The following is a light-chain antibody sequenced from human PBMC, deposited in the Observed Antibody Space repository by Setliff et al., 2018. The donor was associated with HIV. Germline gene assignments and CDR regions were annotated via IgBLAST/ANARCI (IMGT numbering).Light chain of an antibody. CDR1: SSDVGSYNL. J-gene: IGLJ2*01. CDR2: GVS. Sequence: QSALTQPASVSGSPGQSITISCTGTSSDVGSYNLVSWYQQHPGKAPKLMIYGVSKRPSGVSNRFSGSKSVNTASLTISGLQAEDEADYYCCSYAGSSTLFGGGTK. CDR3: CSYAGSSTL. V-gene: IGLV2-23*02.